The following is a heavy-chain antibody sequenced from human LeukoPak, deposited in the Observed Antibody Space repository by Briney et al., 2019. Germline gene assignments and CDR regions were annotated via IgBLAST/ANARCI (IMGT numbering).Heavy chain of an antibody. J-gene: IGHJ4*02. Sequence: GGSLRLSCAASGFTFGDSALHWVRQPPGQGLEWVSSINWNSSDIDYADSVKGRFTISRDNARNSLYLQMNSLRGEDTAFYYCAKDGHYDLLTGYPIDSWGQGILVTVSS. V-gene: IGHV3-9*01. CDR3: AKDGHYDLLTGYPIDS. CDR1: GFTFGDSA. CDR2: INWNSSDI. D-gene: IGHD3-9*01.